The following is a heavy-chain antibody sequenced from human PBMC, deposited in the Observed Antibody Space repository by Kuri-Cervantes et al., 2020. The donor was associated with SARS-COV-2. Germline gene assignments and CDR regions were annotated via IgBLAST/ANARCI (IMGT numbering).Heavy chain of an antibody. D-gene: IGHD5-18*01. J-gene: IGHJ6*03. CDR2: IIPIFGTA. Sequence: SVKVSCGASGYTFTGYYMHWVRQAPGQGFEWMGGIIPIFGTANYAQKFQGRVTITTDESTSTAYMELSSLRSEDTAVYYCARVRGYSYGYRGDYYMDVWGKGTTVTVSS. CDR1: GYTFTGYY. V-gene: IGHV1-69*05. CDR3: ARVRGYSYGYRGDYYMDV.